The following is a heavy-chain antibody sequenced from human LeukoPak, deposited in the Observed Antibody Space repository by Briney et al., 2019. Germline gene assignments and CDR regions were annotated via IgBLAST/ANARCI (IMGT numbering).Heavy chain of an antibody. D-gene: IGHD3-3*01. Sequence: PGGSLRLSCAASGFTFEDYGMSWVRQAPGKGLEWVSGINWNGGSTGYADSVKGRFTISRDNAKNSLYLQMNSLRAEDTALYYCARVFRDYYYYYMDVWGKGTTVTVSS. CDR2: INWNGGST. V-gene: IGHV3-20*04. J-gene: IGHJ6*03. CDR3: ARVFRDYYYYYMDV. CDR1: GFTFEDYG.